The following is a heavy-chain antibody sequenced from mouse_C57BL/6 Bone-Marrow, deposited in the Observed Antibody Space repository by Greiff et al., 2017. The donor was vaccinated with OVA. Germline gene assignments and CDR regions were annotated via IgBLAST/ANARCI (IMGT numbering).Heavy chain of an antibody. CDR2: IDPETGGT. D-gene: IGHD3-3*01. V-gene: IGHV1-15*01. CDR1: GYTFTDYE. J-gene: IGHJ4*01. CDR3: TREGGDVGMDY. Sequence: VQLVESGAELVRPGASVTLSCKASGYTFTDYEMHWVKQTPVHGLEWIGAIDPETGGTAYNQKFKGKAILTADKSSSTAYMELRSLTSEDSAVYYCTREGGDVGMDYWGQGTSVTVSS.